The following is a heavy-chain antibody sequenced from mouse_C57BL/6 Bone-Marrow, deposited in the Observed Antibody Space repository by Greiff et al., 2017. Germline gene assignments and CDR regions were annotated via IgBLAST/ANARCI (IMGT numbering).Heavy chain of an antibody. D-gene: IGHD1-1*01. Sequence: QVQLPQSVPALVKPGASVKLSCKASGYTFTSYDINWVKQRPGQGLEWIGWIYPRDGSTKYNEKFKGKATLTVDTSSSTAYMELHSLTSEDSAVYFCARGGTVALDYWGQGTTLTVSS. CDR3: ARGGTVALDY. J-gene: IGHJ2*01. V-gene: IGHV1-85*01. CDR1: GYTFTSYD. CDR2: IYPRDGST.